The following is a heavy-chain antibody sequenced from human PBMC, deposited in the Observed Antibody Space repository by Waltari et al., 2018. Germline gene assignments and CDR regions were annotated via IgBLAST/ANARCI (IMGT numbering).Heavy chain of an antibody. Sequence: QVQLVESGGGVVQHGMSLRLSCAASGFSLGTYGMHWVRQAPGKGLGWGGFIVFGVGASFDADSVGGRFTISRDNAKNTWYLDINSLRLDDTAIYYCAKDAFGNTYLGHWGQGTLVTVSS. J-gene: IGHJ4*02. V-gene: IGHV3-30*02. D-gene: IGHD7-27*01. CDR2: IVFGVGAS. CDR1: GFSLGTYG. CDR3: AKDAFGNTYLGH.